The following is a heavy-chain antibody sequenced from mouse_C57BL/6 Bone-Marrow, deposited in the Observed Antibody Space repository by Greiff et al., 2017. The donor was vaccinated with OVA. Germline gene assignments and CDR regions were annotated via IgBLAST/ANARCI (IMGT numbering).Heavy chain of an antibody. CDR1: GFTFSSYA. CDR2: ISDGGSYT. V-gene: IGHV5-4*03. J-gene: IGHJ2*01. D-gene: IGHD2-4*01. CDR3: ARGDYDYDVGY. Sequence: EVKLMESGGGLVKPGGSLKLSCAASGFTFSSYAMSWVRQTPEKRLEWVATISDGGSYTYYPDNVKGRFTISRDNAKNNRYRQMSHLKSEDTAMYYCARGDYDYDVGYWGQGTTLTVSS.